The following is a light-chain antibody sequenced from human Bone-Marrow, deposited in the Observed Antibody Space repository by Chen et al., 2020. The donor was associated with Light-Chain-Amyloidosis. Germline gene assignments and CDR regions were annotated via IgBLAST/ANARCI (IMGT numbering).Light chain of an antibody. CDR3: SSYTITNTLV. CDR2: EVT. Sequence: QSALTQPASVSGSPGQSITISCTGTSSDVGGDNHVSWYQQHPNKAPKLMIYEVTNRPSWVPDRFSGSKSDNTASLTHSGLQTEDEADYFCSSYTITNTLVFGSGTRVTVL. CDR1: SSDVGGDNH. J-gene: IGLJ1*01. V-gene: IGLV2-14*01.